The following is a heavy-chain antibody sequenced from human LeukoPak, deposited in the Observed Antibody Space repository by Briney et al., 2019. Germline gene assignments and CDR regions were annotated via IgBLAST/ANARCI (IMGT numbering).Heavy chain of an antibody. D-gene: IGHD2-2*01. CDR3: AKNHRDAGDY. Sequence: GGTLRLSCAASGFTFSSSGMSWVRQAPGKRLEWVSAISGSGDSTYYADSVKGRFTISRDDSRNTLYLQMNSLRAEDTALYYCAKNHRDAGDYWGQGTLVTVSS. CDR1: GFTFSSSG. V-gene: IGHV3-23*01. J-gene: IGHJ4*02. CDR2: ISGSGDST.